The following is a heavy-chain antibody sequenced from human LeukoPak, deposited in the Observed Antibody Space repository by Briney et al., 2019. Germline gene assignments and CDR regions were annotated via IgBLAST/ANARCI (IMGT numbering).Heavy chain of an antibody. CDR1: GFTFSSYW. Sequence: GGSLRLSCAASGFTFSSYWMSWVRQAPGKGLEWVANIKQDGSEKYYVDSEKGRFTISRDNAKNSLYLQMNSLRAEDTAVYYCARLYSSSWYRYFQHWGQGTLVTVSS. D-gene: IGHD6-13*01. CDR2: IKQDGSEK. V-gene: IGHV3-7*01. CDR3: ARLYSSSWYRYFQH. J-gene: IGHJ1*01.